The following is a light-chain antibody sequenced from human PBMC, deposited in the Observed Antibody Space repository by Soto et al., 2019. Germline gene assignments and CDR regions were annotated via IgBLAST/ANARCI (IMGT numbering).Light chain of an antibody. CDR3: QQRSNWPLT. CDR2: DAS. CDR1: QSVSSY. V-gene: IGKV3-11*01. J-gene: IGKJ4*01. Sequence: EIVLTQSPATLSLSPGERATLSCRASQSVSSYLAWYQQKPGQAPRLLIYDASNRATGIPARFSGSGSGKVFPLTISRLDHEDFAVYYRQQRSNWPLTFGGGTKLEIK.